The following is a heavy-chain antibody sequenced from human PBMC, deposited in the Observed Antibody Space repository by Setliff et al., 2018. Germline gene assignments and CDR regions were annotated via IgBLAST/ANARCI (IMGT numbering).Heavy chain of an antibody. J-gene: IGHJ3*02. V-gene: IGHV4-4*07. CDR3: ARGSSGWYSGAFDI. CDR2: ISTSGST. Sequence: TLSLTCTVSGGSISGYYWSWIRQPAGKGLEWIGRISTSGSTNYNPSLKSRVTISLDTSKNQFSLKLSSVTAADTAVYYCARGSSGWYSGAFDIWGQGTMVTVSS. D-gene: IGHD6-19*01. CDR1: GGSISGYY.